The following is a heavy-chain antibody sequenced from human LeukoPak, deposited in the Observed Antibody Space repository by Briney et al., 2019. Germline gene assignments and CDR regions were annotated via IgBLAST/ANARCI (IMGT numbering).Heavy chain of an antibody. CDR3: ARRAADDAFDI. Sequence: SDTLSLTCTVSGGSISSYYWSWLRQPPGKGLECIGYIYYSGSTNYNPSLNSRVTISVDRSKNQFSLKLSSVPAADTAMYYCARRAADDAFDIWGQGTMVTASS. J-gene: IGHJ3*02. CDR1: GGSISSYY. V-gene: IGHV4-59*08. CDR2: IYYSGST.